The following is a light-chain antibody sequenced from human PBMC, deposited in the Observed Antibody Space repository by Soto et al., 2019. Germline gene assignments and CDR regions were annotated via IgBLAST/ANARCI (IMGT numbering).Light chain of an antibody. Sequence: EIVLTQSPGTLSLSPGERATLYCRASQSVGSNYLAWYQQKPGQAPRVLIYGASSRSTGITDRFSGSGSGADFTLTTSRLEPEDFAVYSCQQYTTSPFSVGPGTKVDI. CDR2: GAS. CDR3: QQYTTSPFS. CDR1: QSVGSNY. J-gene: IGKJ3*01. V-gene: IGKV3-20*01.